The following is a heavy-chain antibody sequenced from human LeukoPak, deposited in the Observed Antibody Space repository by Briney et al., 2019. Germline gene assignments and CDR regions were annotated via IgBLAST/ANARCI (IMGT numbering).Heavy chain of an antibody. J-gene: IGHJ4*02. Sequence: GGSLRLSCAASGFTFSSYAMSWVRQAPGKGLEWVSAISGSGGSTYYADSVKGRFTISRDNSKNTLYLQMNSLRAEDTAVYYCSKDFGAYSSSLFPVGLAFDYWGQGTPVTGSS. CDR3: SKDFGAYSSSLFPVGLAFDY. D-gene: IGHD6-13*01. CDR1: GFTFSSYA. V-gene: IGHV3-23*01. CDR2: ISGSGGST.